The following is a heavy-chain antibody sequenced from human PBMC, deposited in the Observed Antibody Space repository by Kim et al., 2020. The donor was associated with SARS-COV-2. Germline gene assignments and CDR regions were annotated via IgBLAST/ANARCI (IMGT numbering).Heavy chain of an antibody. CDR3: AGRPRTSRFGTANIDP. D-gene: IGHD1-1*01. J-gene: IGHJ5*02. CDR1: GFNFGIYA. Sequence: GGSLRLSCAASGFNFGIYAMSWVRQAPGKGLEWVSSIGGSAGPNIEYTDSVKGRFTISRDDSRNTLYLQMNSLRIEDTSLYYCAGRPRTSRFGTANIDPWGQGTLLTVSS. V-gene: IGHV3-23*01. CDR2: IGGSAGPNI.